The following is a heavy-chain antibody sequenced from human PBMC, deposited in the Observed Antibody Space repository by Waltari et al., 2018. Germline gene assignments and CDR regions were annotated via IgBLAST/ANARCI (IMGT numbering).Heavy chain of an antibody. Sequence: QVQLVESGGGVVQHGRSLRLSCAASGFTFSSYGMHWVRKAPGKGLEWVAVISYDGSNKDYADSVKGRFTISRDNSKNTLYLQMNSLRAEDTAVYYCAKDRLRAYYYFDYWGQGTLVTVSS. CDR1: GFTFSSYG. CDR3: AKDRLRAYYYFDY. V-gene: IGHV3-30*18. J-gene: IGHJ4*02. D-gene: IGHD1-26*01. CDR2: ISYDGSNK.